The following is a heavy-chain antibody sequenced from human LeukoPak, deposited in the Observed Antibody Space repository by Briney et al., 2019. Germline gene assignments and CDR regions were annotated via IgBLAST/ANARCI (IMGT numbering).Heavy chain of an antibody. CDR1: GGSISSGGYY. CDR3: ARAKRYYDSSGYSNLYYFDY. Sequence: SETLSLACTVSGGSISSGGYYWSWIRQHPGKGLEWIGYIYYSGSTYYNPSLKSRVTISVDRSKNQFSLKLSSVTAADTAVYYCARAKRYYDSSGYSNLYYFDYWGQGTLVTVSS. J-gene: IGHJ4*02. D-gene: IGHD3-22*01. CDR2: IYYSGST. V-gene: IGHV4-31*03.